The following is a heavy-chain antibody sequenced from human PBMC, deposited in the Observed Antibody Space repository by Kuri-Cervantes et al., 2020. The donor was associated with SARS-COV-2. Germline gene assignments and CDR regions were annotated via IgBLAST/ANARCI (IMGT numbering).Heavy chain of an antibody. J-gene: IGHJ4*02. CDR3: AKDKGFGELFFDY. D-gene: IGHD3-10*01. Sequence: GESLKISCAASGFTFSSYSINWVRQAPGKGLEWVSGISGDGDRADYADSVKGRFTISRDNSKNMLYLQMNSLRAEDTAVYYCAKDKGFGELFFDYWGQGTLVTVSS. V-gene: IGHV3-23*01. CDR1: GFTFSSYS. CDR2: ISGDGDRA.